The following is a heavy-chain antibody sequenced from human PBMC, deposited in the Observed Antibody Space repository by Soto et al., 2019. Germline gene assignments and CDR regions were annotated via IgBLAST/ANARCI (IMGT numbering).Heavy chain of an antibody. J-gene: IGHJ3*02. D-gene: IGHD2-8*01. Sequence: VASVKVSCKASGYTFTSYGISWVRQAPGQGLEWMGWISAYNGNTNYAQKLQGRVTMTTDTSTSTAYMELRSLRSDDTAVYYCALGYCTNGVCSMLDAFDIWGQGTMVTVSS. V-gene: IGHV1-18*01. CDR1: GYTFTSYG. CDR3: ALGYCTNGVCSMLDAFDI. CDR2: ISAYNGNT.